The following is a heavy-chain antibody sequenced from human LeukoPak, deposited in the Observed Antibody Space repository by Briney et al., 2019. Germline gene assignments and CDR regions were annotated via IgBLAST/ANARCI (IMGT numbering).Heavy chain of an antibody. D-gene: IGHD2-21*02. CDR1: GYTFSNYG. V-gene: IGHV1-18*01. CDR2: ISGYNGNT. J-gene: IGHJ4*02. CDR3: ARDERDSCGGDCYYFDY. Sequence: ASVKVSCKASGYTFSNYGIYWVRQAPGQGLEWMGWISGYNGNTNQAQKLQGRVTMTTDTSTSTAYMELRSLRSDDTAVYYCARDERDSCGGDCYYFDYWGQGTLVTVSS.